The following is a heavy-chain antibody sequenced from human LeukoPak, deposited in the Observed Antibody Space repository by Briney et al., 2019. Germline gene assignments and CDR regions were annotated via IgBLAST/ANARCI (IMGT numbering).Heavy chain of an antibody. CDR1: GGTFSSYA. J-gene: IGHJ4*02. Sequence: GASVTVPCKASGGTFSSYAISWVRQAPGQGLEWMGGIIPIFGTANYAQKFQGRVTITADESTSTAYMELSSLRSEDTAVYYCARVSADSGYYSPFDYWGQGTLVTVSS. CDR3: ARVSADSGYYSPFDY. D-gene: IGHD3-22*01. CDR2: IIPIFGTA. V-gene: IGHV1-69*13.